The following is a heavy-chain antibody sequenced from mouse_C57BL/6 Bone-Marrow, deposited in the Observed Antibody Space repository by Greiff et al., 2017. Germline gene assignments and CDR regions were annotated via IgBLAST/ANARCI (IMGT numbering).Heavy chain of an antibody. Sequence: DVQLQESGPELVKPGASVKISCKASGYSFTGYYMNWVKQSPEKSLEWIGEINPSTGGTTYNQKFKAKATLTVDKSSSTAYMQLKSLTSEDSAVYYCAREDYSNYVGAMDYWGQGTSVTVSS. J-gene: IGHJ4*01. CDR1: GYSFTGYY. D-gene: IGHD2-5*01. V-gene: IGHV1-42*01. CDR2: INPSTGGT. CDR3: AREDYSNYVGAMDY.